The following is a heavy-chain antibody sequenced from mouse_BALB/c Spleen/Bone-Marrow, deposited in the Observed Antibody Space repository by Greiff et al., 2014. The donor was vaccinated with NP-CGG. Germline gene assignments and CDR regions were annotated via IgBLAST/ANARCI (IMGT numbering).Heavy chain of an antibody. CDR2: INPSNGGT. CDR1: GYTFTSYY. J-gene: IGHJ3*01. D-gene: IGHD3-3*01. V-gene: IGHV1-53*01. Sequence: QVQLQQSGTELVKPGASVKLSCKASGYTFTSYYMFWVKQRPGQGLEWIGEINPSNGGTVFNEKFKSKVTLTVDKSSSTAYIQLSGLTSEDSAVYYSIRSAGTGFAYWGQGTLVTVS. CDR3: IRSAGTGFAY.